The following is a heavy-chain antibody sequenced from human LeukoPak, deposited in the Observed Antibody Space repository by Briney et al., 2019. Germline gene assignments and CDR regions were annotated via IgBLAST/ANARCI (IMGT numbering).Heavy chain of an antibody. Sequence: ASVKVSCKASGYTFTSYDINWVRQATGQGLEWMGWTNPNSGNTGYAQKFQGRVTMTRNTPISTAYMELSSLRSEDTAVYYCARTYCTSTSCPVQRGRYFQHWGQGTLVTVSS. D-gene: IGHD2-2*01. CDR2: TNPNSGNT. J-gene: IGHJ1*01. V-gene: IGHV1-8*01. CDR1: GYTFTSYD. CDR3: ARTYCTSTSCPVQRGRYFQH.